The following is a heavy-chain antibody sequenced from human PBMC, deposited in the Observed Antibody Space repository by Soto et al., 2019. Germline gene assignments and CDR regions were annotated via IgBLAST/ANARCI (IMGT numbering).Heavy chain of an antibody. D-gene: IGHD2-15*01. Sequence: EVQLLESGGGLVQPGGSLRLSCAASGFTFSNYAMGWVRQAPGKGLEWVSAIIGSGGTTYYADSVKGRFTISRDNCKNTLVLQMNSLRGEDTAVYSCAKGIWWFDTWGQGTLVTVSS. CDR1: GFTFSNYA. V-gene: IGHV3-23*01. CDR2: IIGSGGTT. CDR3: AKGIWWFDT. J-gene: IGHJ5*02.